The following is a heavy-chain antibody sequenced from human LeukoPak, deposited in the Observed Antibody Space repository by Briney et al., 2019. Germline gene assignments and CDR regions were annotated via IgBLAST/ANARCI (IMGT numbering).Heavy chain of an antibody. Sequence: PSQTLSLTCTVPGGSISRGGYYWSWIRHHPGKGLEWIGYIYYSGSTYYNPSLKSRVTISVDTSKNQFSLKLSSVTAADTAVYYCARVKHARGWFDPWGQGTLVTVSS. CDR3: ARVKHARGWFDP. D-gene: IGHD2-2*01. CDR2: IYYSGST. V-gene: IGHV4-31*03. J-gene: IGHJ5*02. CDR1: GGSISRGGYY.